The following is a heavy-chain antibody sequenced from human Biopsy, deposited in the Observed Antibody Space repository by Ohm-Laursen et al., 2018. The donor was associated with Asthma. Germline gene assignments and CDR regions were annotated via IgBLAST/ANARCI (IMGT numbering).Heavy chain of an antibody. Sequence: QTLTLTCAVSGGSISSGGYSWSWIRQPPGKGLEWIGYIYHSGSTYYNPSLKSRVTISVDRSKNQFSLKLSSVTAADTTVYYCARVKDGYNFDYWGQGTLVTVSS. CDR3: ARVKDGYNFDY. V-gene: IGHV4-30-2*01. CDR2: IYHSGST. D-gene: IGHD5-24*01. J-gene: IGHJ4*02. CDR1: GGSISSGGYS.